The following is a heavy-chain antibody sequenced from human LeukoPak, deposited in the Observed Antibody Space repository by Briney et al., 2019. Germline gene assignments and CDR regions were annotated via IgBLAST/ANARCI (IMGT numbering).Heavy chain of an antibody. D-gene: IGHD6-13*01. CDR2: IIPIFGTA. V-gene: IGHV1-69*05. CDR3: ARRGYSSSWYSGEDWFDP. CDR1: GGTFSSYA. Sequence: ASVKVSCKASGGTFSSYAISWVRQAPGQGLEWMGGIIPIFGTANYAQKFQGRVTITTDESTSTAYMGLSSLRSEDTAVYYCARRGYSSSWYSGEDWFDPWGQGTLVTVSS. J-gene: IGHJ5*02.